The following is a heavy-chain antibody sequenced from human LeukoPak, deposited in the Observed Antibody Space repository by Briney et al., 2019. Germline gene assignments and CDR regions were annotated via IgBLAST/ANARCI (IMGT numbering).Heavy chain of an antibody. V-gene: IGHV3-23*01. D-gene: IGHD4/OR15-4a*01. CDR1: GFTFSSYA. Sequence: PGGSLRLSCAASGFTFSSYAMSWVRQAPGEGLEWVSAISGSGGSTYYADSVKGRFTISRDNSKNTLYLQMNSLRAEDTAVYYCAKANYMTILSAVYYGMDVWGQGTTVTVSS. CDR2: ISGSGGST. CDR3: AKANYMTILSAVYYGMDV. J-gene: IGHJ6*02.